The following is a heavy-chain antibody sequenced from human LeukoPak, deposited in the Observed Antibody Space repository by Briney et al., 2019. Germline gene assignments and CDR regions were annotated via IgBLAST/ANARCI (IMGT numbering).Heavy chain of an antibody. CDR1: GDSISNYY. D-gene: IGHD3-3*01. CDR2: IYYSGST. Sequence: SETLSLTCTVSGDSISNYYWSWVRQPPGKGLEWIGYIYYSGSTNYNPSLKSRVSISADTSKNQFSLKLSSVTAADTAVYYCARDSGVAYDFWSGFTPDYYYYYMDVWGKGTTVTVSS. CDR3: ARDSGVAYDFWSGFTPDYYYYYMDV. J-gene: IGHJ6*03. V-gene: IGHV4-59*12.